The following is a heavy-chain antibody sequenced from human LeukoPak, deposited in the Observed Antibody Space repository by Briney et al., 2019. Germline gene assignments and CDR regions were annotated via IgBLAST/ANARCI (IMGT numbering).Heavy chain of an antibody. CDR2: FDPEDGET. V-gene: IGHV1-24*01. J-gene: IGHJ4*02. CDR3: ATALYSGYDIFDY. Sequence: ASVKVSCKVSGYTLTELSMHWVRQAPGKGLEWMGGFDPEDGETIYAQKFQGRVTMTEDTSTDTAYMELSSLRPEDTAVYYCATALYSGYDIFDYWGQGTLVTVSS. D-gene: IGHD5-12*01. CDR1: GYTLTELS.